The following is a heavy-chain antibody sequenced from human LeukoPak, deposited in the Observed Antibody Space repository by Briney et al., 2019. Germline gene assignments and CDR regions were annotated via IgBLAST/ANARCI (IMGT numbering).Heavy chain of an antibody. CDR2: MNPNSGNT. D-gene: IGHD6-13*01. J-gene: IGHJ5*02. CDR1: GYTFTSYD. CDR3: ARSSSWDWFDP. Sequence: ASVKVSCKASGYTFTSYDINWVRQATGQGLEWMGWMNPNSGNTGYAQKFQGRVTITRNTSISTAYMELSSLRSEDTAVYYCARSSSWDWFDPWGQGTLVTVSS. V-gene: IGHV1-8*03.